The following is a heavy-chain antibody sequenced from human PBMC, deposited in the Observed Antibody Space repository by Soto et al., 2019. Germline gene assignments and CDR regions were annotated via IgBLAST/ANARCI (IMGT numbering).Heavy chain of an antibody. CDR3: ATSRISIAVAGETEYYFDY. CDR2: INPNSGDT. Sequence: ASLKVSCKSSGYIFTGYYIHWVRQAPGQGLEWMGWINPNSGDTNYTQKFQGWVTMTRDTSISTAYMELSRLRSDDTAVYYCATSRISIAVAGETEYYFDYWGQGTPVNVSS. CDR1: GYIFTGYY. V-gene: IGHV1-2*04. D-gene: IGHD6-19*01. J-gene: IGHJ4*02.